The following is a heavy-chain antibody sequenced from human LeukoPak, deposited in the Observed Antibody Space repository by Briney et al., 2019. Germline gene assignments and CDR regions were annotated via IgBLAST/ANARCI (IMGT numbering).Heavy chain of an antibody. CDR1: GGTFSSYT. Sequence: ASVKVSCKASGGTFSSYTISWVRQAPGQGLEWMGRIIPILGIANYAQKFQGGVTITADKSTSTAYMELSSLRSEDTAVYYCARDRGGVGASIYWGQGTLVTVSS. J-gene: IGHJ4*02. CDR2: IIPILGIA. D-gene: IGHD1-26*01. V-gene: IGHV1-69*04. CDR3: ARDRGGVGASIY.